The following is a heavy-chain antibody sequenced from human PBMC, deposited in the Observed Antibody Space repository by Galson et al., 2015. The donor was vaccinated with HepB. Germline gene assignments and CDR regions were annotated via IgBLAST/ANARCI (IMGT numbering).Heavy chain of an antibody. V-gene: IGHV3-30-3*01. CDR2: ISYDGRSE. CDR1: GFTFTSYA. Sequence: SLRLSCAASGFTFTSYAIHWVRQAPGKGLEWVAVISYDGRSEFYAESLKGRFTISRDNSKNTLYLEMNSLSAEDTAVYYCAKDYYYDSSGYEPLDYWGQGTLVTVSS. J-gene: IGHJ4*02. D-gene: IGHD3-22*01. CDR3: AKDYYYDSSGYEPLDY.